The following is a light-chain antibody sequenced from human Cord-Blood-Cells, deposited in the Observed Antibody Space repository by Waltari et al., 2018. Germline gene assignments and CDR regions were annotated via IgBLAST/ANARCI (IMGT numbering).Light chain of an antibody. CDR3: CSYAGSSTFGV. V-gene: IGLV2-23*03. J-gene: IGLJ2*01. CDR1: SSDVGSYNL. CDR2: EGS. Sequence: QSALTQPASVSGSPGQSITISCTGTSSDVGSYNLLSWYQQHPGKAPKLIIYEGSKRPSGVSNRFSGSKSGNTASLTISGLQAEDEADYYCCSYAGSSTFGVFGGGTKLTVL.